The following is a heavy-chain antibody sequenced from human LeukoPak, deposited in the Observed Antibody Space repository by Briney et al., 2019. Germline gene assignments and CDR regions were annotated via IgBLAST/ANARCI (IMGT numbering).Heavy chain of an antibody. CDR3: EGWLQSDAFDV. V-gene: IGHV3-53*01. CDR1: GFTVSANY. CDR2: IHGNGGT. J-gene: IGHJ3*01. D-gene: IGHD5-24*01. Sequence: PGGSLRLSCAASGFTVSANYMTWVRQAPGKGLEWVSVIHGNGGTYYADSVKGRFTISRDSSKNTLYLQINSLRAEDTAVYYCEGWLQSDAFDVWGQGTMVTVSS.